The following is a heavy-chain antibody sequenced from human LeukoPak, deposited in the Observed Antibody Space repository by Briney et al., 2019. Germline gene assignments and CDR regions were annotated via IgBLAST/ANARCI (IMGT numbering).Heavy chain of an antibody. CDR3: AREGGFYRPLDY. CDR2: VHLDGRT. V-gene: IGHV4-4*02. CDR1: GGSVINTNW. J-gene: IGHJ4*02. Sequence: SETLSLTCGASGGSVINTNWWAWVRQPPGKGLEWIGEVHLDGRTNYNPSLESRLTMSVDVSENQVSLKLTSVTAADTSVYYCAREGGFYRPLDYSGQGTLVTVSS. D-gene: IGHD3-3*01.